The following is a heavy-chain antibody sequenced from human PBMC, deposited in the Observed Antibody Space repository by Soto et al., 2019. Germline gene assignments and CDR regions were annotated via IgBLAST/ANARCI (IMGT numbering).Heavy chain of an antibody. CDR3: ARRGPGGVVRTYYYYCMDV. CDR2: IYYSGST. Sequence: QVQLQESGPGLVKPSQTLSLTCTVSGGSISSGGYYWSWIRQHPGKGLEWIGYIYYSGSTYYNPSLQSRVTISVDTSMNQFSLKLRSVSAADTAVYYCARRGPGGVVRTYYYYCMDVWGQGTTVTVS. CDR1: GGSISSGGYY. J-gene: IGHJ6*02. V-gene: IGHV4-31*03. D-gene: IGHD2-21*01.